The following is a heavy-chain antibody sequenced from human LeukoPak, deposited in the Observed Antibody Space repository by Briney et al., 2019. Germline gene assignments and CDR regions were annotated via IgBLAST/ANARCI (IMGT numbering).Heavy chain of an antibody. CDR3: ARGLGRIVGATTLGY. V-gene: IGHV1-18*01. CDR2: ISAYNGNT. CDR1: GYTFTSYD. J-gene: IGHJ4*02. D-gene: IGHD1-26*01. Sequence: VASVKVSCKASGYTFTSYDISWVRQAPGQGLEWMGWISAYNGNTNYAQKLQGRVTMTTDTSTSTAYMELRSLRSDDTAVYYCARGLGRIVGATTLGYWGQGTLVTVSS.